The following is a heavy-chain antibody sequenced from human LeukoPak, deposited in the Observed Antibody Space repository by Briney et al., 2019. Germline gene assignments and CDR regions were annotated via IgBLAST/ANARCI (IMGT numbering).Heavy chain of an antibody. CDR2: IIPIFGTA. D-gene: IGHD2-2*01. V-gene: IGHV1-69*05. Sequence: ASVKVSWKASGGTFSSYAISWVRQAHGQGLEWMGGIIPIFGTANYAQKFQGRVTITTDESTSTAYMELSSLRSEDTAVYYCASGQGYCSSTSCYFGWFDPWGQGTLVTVYS. CDR3: ASGQGYCSSTSCYFGWFDP. J-gene: IGHJ5*02. CDR1: GGTFSSYA.